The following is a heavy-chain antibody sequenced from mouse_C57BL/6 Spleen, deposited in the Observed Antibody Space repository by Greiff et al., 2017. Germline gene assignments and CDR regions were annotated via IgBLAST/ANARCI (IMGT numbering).Heavy chain of an antibody. J-gene: IGHJ2*01. CDR1: GYTFTDYE. CDR2: IDPETGGT. CDR3: TRGDVKYY. V-gene: IGHV1-15*01. D-gene: IGHD3-3*01. Sequence: VQLQQSGAELVRPGASVTLSCKASGYTFTDYEMHWVKQTPVHGLEWIGAIDPETGGTAYNQKFKGKAILTADNSSSTAYMELSSLTSEDSAVYYCTRGDVKYYWGQGTTLTVSS.